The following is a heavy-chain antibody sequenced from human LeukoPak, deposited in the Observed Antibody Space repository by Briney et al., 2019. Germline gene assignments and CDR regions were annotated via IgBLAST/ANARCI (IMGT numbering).Heavy chain of an antibody. Sequence: PSETLSLTCAVYGGSFSGYYWSWIRQPPGKGLEWIGEINHSGSTNYNPSLKSRVTISVDTSKNQFSLKLSSVTAADTAVYYCARAGGYSSKGVDYWGQGTLVTVSS. CDR2: INHSGST. J-gene: IGHJ4*02. CDR3: ARAGGYSSKGVDY. V-gene: IGHV4-34*01. CDR1: GGSFSGYY. D-gene: IGHD6-13*01.